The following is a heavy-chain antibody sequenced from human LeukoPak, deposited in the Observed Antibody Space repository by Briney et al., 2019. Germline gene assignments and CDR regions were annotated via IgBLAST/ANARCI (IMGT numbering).Heavy chain of an antibody. V-gene: IGHV3-7*01. CDR3: ARIGYSSSSFDY. D-gene: IGHD6-6*01. CDR2: IKQDGSLK. J-gene: IGHJ4*02. Sequence: GGSLRLSCAASGFTFRNYWMSWVRQAPGKGLEWVANIKQDGSLKYYVDSLEGRFTISRDNAKTSVYLQMSSLRAEDTAVYFCARIGYSSSSFDYWGQGTLVTVSP. CDR1: GFTFRNYW.